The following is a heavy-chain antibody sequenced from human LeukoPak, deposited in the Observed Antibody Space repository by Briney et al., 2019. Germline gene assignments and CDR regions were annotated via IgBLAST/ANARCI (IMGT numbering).Heavy chain of an antibody. J-gene: IGHJ4*02. CDR3: AKGGIGEPGALDF. CDR1: GFTFTTYA. D-gene: IGHD2/OR15-2a*01. Sequence: GGSLRLSCAASGFTFTTYAMTWGRQGPGRGLEWVSSITGSGGSTYYSDSVKGRFTISRDNAENTLYLQMHILRADDTAVYSCAKGGIGEPGALDFWGQGTLVTVSS. CDR2: ITGSGGST. V-gene: IGHV3-23*01.